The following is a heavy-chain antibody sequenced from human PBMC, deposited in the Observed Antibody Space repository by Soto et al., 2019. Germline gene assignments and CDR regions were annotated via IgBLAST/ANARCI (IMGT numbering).Heavy chain of an antibody. V-gene: IGHV3-23*01. CDR3: EKASRGGYSNDAFDI. CDR2: ISGSGGST. Sequence: GGSLRLSCAASGFTFSSYAMSWVRQAPGKGLEWVSAISGSGGSTYYADSVKGRFTISRDNSKNTLYLQMNSLRAEDTAVYYCEKASRGGYSNDAFDIWGQGTMVTVSS. CDR1: GFTFSSYA. D-gene: IGHD3-10*01. J-gene: IGHJ3*02.